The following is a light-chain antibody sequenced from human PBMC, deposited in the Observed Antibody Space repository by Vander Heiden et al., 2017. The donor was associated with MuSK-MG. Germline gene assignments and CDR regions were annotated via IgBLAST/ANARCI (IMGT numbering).Light chain of an antibody. Sequence: DIQMTQSPSSLSASVGDRVTIPYRASQSISSYLNWYQQKPGKAPKLLLYAASSLQSAVPSRYSGCGSGSDFTLTISMLQPEDFATYCCHECDTTPLTFGGGTKVEIK. CDR2: AAS. J-gene: IGKJ4*01. V-gene: IGKV1-39*01. CDR1: QSISSY. CDR3: HECDTTPLT.